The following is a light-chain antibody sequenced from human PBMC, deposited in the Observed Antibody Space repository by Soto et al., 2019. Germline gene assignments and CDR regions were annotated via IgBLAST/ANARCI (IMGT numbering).Light chain of an antibody. CDR1: QSLVHSDGNTY. J-gene: IGKJ1*01. CDR2: KAS. V-gene: IGKV2-30*02. Sequence: LLTQSPLSLPVTLGQSASISCRSSQSLVHSDGNTYLNWFQQRPGQSPRRLIYKASNRDSGVPDRFSGSGSGSDFTLTISRVEADDVGVYYCMQGITFKFGQGTKGDIK. CDR3: MQGITFK.